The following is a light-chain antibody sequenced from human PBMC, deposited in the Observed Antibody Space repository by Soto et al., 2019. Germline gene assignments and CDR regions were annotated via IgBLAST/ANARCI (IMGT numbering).Light chain of an antibody. CDR3: SSYASSSTPLHV. Sequence: QSVLTQPASVSGSPGQSITISCTGTSSDVGGYNYVSWYQQHPGKAPKFMIYDVSSRPSGVSNRFSGSKSGNTGSLTISGLQAEDEADYYCSSYASSSTPLHVFGTGTKVTVL. V-gene: IGLV2-14*03. J-gene: IGLJ1*01. CDR2: DVS. CDR1: SSDVGGYNY.